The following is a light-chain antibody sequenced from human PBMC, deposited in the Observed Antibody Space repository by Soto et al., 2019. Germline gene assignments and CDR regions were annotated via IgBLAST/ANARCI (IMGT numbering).Light chain of an antibody. CDR3: SSYTITSTYV. CDR1: SSDVGGYNY. Sequence: QSALTQPASVSGSPGQSITISCTGTSSDVGGYNYVSWYQQHPGKAPKLMIYEVSDRPSGVSNRFSGSKSGNTASLTIPGLQAEDEADYYCSSYTITSTYVFGTGTKVTV. CDR2: EVS. J-gene: IGLJ1*01. V-gene: IGLV2-14*01.